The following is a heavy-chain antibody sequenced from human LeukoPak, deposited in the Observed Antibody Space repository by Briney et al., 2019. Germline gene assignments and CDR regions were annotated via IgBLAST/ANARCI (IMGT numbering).Heavy chain of an antibody. CDR1: GYTFTSYG. CDR2: ISAYNGNT. D-gene: IGHD6-6*01. CDR3: AREISSSSGFDYGMDV. V-gene: IGHV1-18*01. J-gene: IGHJ6*02. Sequence: ASVKVSCKASGYTFTSYGISWVRQAPGQGLEWMGWISAYNGNTNYAQKLQGRVTMTTDTSTSTAYMELRSLRSDDTAVYYCAREISSSSGFDYGMDVWGQGTTVTVSS.